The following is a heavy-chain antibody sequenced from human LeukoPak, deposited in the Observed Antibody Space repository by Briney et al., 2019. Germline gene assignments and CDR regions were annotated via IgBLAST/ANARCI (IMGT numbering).Heavy chain of an antibody. CDR1: GGSISSGGYS. V-gene: IGHV4-30-2*01. Sequence: PSETLSLTCAVSGGSISSGGYSWSWLRQPPGKGLEWIGYIYHSGGTYYNPSLKSRVTISVDRSKNQFSLKLSSVTAADTAVYYCARENRPHGMDVWGQGTTVTVSS. CDR2: IYHSGGT. CDR3: ARENRPHGMDV. J-gene: IGHJ6*02.